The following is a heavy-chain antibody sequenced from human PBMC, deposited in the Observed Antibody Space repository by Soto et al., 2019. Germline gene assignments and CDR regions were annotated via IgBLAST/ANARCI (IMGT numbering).Heavy chain of an antibody. CDR2: IYWDDDE. CDR3: AHSRNLITEDAQVGDFVY. D-gene: IGHD3-10*01. V-gene: IGHV2-5*02. Sequence: QITLKESGPTLVRPTQTLTLTCSFSGFSLTTDGVGVGWVRQRPGEALEWLALIYWDDDERYSPSLKTRLTITKVPSKKQVVLIMTNMDPVDTATYYCAHSRNLITEDAQVGDFVYWGQGTLVTVSS. CDR1: GFSLTTDGVG. J-gene: IGHJ4*02.